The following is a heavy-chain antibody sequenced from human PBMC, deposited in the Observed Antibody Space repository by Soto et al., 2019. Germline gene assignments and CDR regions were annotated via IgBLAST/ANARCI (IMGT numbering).Heavy chain of an antibody. CDR2: ISGTGGST. CDR1: GFTFNNYA. CDR3: AKDRLGGNFDY. V-gene: IGHV3-23*01. Sequence: EVQVLDSGGGLVQPGGSLRLSCAASGFTFNNYAMNWVRQAPGKGLEWVATISGTGGSTYYADSVKGRFTISRDNSKNTLYLQMNSLRVEDTAVYYCAKDRLGGNFDYWGQGTQDTVSS. J-gene: IGHJ4*02.